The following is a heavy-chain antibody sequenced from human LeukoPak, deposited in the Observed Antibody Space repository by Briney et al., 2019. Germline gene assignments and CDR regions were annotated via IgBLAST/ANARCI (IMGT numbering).Heavy chain of an antibody. Sequence: SEALSLTCTVSGDSISSTSYYWGWIRQPPGKGLEWIGSVYYSGTTYSNPSLKSRVTMSVDTSKNQFSLKLSSVTAADTAVYYCARRAYYYDSSGYYYYFDYWGQGTLVTVSS. CDR1: GDSISSTSYY. CDR2: VYYSGTT. J-gene: IGHJ4*02. D-gene: IGHD3-22*01. V-gene: IGHV4-39*01. CDR3: ARRAYYYDSSGYYYYFDY.